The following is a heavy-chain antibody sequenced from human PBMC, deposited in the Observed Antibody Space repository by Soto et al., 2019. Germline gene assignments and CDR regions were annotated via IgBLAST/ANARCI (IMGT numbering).Heavy chain of an antibody. Sequence: GGSLRLSCAASGFTFSSYWMHWVRQAPGKGLVWVSRINSDGSSTSYADSVKGRFTISRDNAKNTLYLQMNSLRAEDTAVYYCARDLSRSGSYYRHGMDVWGQGTTVTVSS. J-gene: IGHJ6*02. CDR1: GFTFSSYW. CDR3: ARDLSRSGSYYRHGMDV. D-gene: IGHD1-26*01. CDR2: INSDGSST. V-gene: IGHV3-74*01.